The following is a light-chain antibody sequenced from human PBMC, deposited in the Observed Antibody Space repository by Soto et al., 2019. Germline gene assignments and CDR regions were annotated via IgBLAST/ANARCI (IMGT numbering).Light chain of an antibody. CDR1: NDDIGAYNY. J-gene: IGLJ2*01. CDR3: TSFMTRSTLDVI. V-gene: IGLV2-14*03. Sequence: QSALTQPASVSGSPGQSITISCTGTNDDIGAYNYVSWYQHHPGKAPKLLIYGVTNRPPGVSDRFSGSKSGYTASLTISGLQAEDEADYYCTSFMTRSTLDVIFGGGTKLTVL. CDR2: GVT.